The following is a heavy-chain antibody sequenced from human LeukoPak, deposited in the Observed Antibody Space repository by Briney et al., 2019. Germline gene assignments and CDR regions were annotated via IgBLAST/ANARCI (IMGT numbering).Heavy chain of an antibody. CDR3: ARITYYYDSSGYRFDY. Sequence: ASVKVSCKASGYTFTGYYMHWVRQAPGQGLEWMGWISPNSGGTNYAQKFQGRVTMTRDTSISTAYMELSRLRSDDTAVYYCARITYYYDSSGYRFDYWGQGTLVTVSS. D-gene: IGHD3-22*01. J-gene: IGHJ4*02. V-gene: IGHV1-2*02. CDR1: GYTFTGYY. CDR2: ISPNSGGT.